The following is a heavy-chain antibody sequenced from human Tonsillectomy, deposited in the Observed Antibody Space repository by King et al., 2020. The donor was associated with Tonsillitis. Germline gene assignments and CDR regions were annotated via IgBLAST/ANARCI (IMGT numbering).Heavy chain of an antibody. CDR2: IWYDGSNK. CDR3: ARVRVHGMDV. J-gene: IGHJ6*02. CDR1: GYTFSSFA. V-gene: IGHV3-33*01. Sequence: VQLVESGGGVVQPGRSLRLSCAASGYTFSSFAMNWVRQAPGKGLEWVAVIWYDGSNKYYADSVKGRFTISRDNSKNTLYLLMNSLRVEDTAVYYCARVRVHGMDVWGQGTTVTVSS.